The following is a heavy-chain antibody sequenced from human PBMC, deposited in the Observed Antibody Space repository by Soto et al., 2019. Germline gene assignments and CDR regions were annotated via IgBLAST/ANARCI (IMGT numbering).Heavy chain of an antibody. D-gene: IGHD2-15*01. Sequence: EVQLVESGGGLIEPGGSLRLSCAVSGFTVTINYMSWVRQAPGKGLEWVSVIYSGGSTYYADSVKGRFNISRDTSKTTQYLQMNSRRGEDTAVYYCHGDGCGGQGTLFTVSS. CDR1: GFTVTINY. V-gene: IGHV3-53*01. J-gene: IGHJ4*02. CDR3: HGDGC. CDR2: IYSGGST.